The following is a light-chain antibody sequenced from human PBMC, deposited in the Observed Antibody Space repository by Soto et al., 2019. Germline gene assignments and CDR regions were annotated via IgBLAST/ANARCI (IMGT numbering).Light chain of an antibody. CDR2: DVS. CDR3: SSYTSSSTPYV. J-gene: IGLJ1*01. Sequence: QSVLTQPASVSGSPGQSITLSCTGTSSDVGGYNYVSWYQQHPGKAPTLMIYDVSNRPSGVSNRFSGSKSGNTASLTISGLQAEDEADYYCSSYTSSSTPYVFGTGTKVTVL. V-gene: IGLV2-14*01. CDR1: SSDVGGYNY.